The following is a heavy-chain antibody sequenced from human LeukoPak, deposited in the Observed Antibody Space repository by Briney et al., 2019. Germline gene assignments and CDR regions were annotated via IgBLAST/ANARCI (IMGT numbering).Heavy chain of an antibody. CDR3: ARDPGYSGFSGAFDI. Sequence: GGSLRLSCAASGFTFIDYEMDWVRQAPGKGLEWLSYITNSGTTIYYADSVKGRYTIARDNAKNTLYLQMNSLRAEDTAVYYCARDPGYSGFSGAFDIWGQGTLVTVSS. CDR1: GFTFIDYE. V-gene: IGHV3-48*03. D-gene: IGHD6-13*01. J-gene: IGHJ3*02. CDR2: ITNSGTTI.